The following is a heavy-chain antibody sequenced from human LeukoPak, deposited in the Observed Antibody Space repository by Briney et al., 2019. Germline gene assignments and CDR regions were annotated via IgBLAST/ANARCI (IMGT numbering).Heavy chain of an antibody. J-gene: IGHJ5*02. CDR3: ARGGEGYYDILPGYYWFDP. Sequence: ASVKVSCKASGYTFTSSYMHSVRQAPGQGVEWMGIINPSGGSASYAQKFPGRVTMTRETSPRTPHMELSRLRSEDTAVYYCARGGEGYYDILPGYYWFDPWGEGTLVTVSS. V-gene: IGHV1-46*01. CDR2: INPSGGSA. D-gene: IGHD3-9*01. CDR1: GYTFTSSY.